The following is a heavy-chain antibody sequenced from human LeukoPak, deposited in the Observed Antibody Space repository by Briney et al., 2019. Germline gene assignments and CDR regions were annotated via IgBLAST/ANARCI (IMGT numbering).Heavy chain of an antibody. CDR2: ISYDGSNK. V-gene: IGHV3-30*18. CDR1: GFTFSSYD. J-gene: IGHJ4*02. CDR3: AKDSPDCSGGSCYPGYFDY. Sequence: PGGSLRLSCAASGFTFSSYDMHWDRQAPGKGLEWVAVISYDGSNKYYADSVKGRFTISRDNSKNTLYLQMNSLRAEDTAVYYCAKDSPDCSGGSCYPGYFDYWGQGTLVTVSS. D-gene: IGHD2-15*01.